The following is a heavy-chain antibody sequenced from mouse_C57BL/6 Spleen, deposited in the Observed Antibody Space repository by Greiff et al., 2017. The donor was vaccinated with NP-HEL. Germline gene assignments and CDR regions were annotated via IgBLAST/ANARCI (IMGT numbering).Heavy chain of an antibody. CDR3: ARAGLREAWFAY. D-gene: IGHD2-4*01. J-gene: IGHJ3*01. Sequence: QVHVKQSGAELVRPGASVKLSCKASGYTFTDYYINWVKQRPGQGLEWIARIYPGSGNTYYNEKFKGKATLTAEKSSSTAYMQLSSLTSEDSAVYFCARAGLREAWFAYWGQGTLVTVSA. V-gene: IGHV1-76*01. CDR2: IYPGSGNT. CDR1: GYTFTDYY.